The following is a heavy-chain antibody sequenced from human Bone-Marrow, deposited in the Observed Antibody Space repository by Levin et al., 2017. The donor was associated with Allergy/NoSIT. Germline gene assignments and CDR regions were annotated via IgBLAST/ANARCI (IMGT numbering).Heavy chain of an antibody. CDR3: AATSGNFPYGLDV. J-gene: IGHJ6*02. CDR1: GDTFTNLP. CDR2: ILPIHGLV. V-gene: IGHV1-69*10. D-gene: IGHD3-10*01. Sequence: SVKVSCKVSGDTFTNLPINWVRQAPGQGLEWIGAILPIHGLVKYSQKFQGRVTIIADKSTTTANMELSSLKSDDTAVYCCAATSGNFPYGLDVWGQGTTVTVSS.